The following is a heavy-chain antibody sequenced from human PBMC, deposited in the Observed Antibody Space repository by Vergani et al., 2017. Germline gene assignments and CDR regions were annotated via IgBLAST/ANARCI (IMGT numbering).Heavy chain of an antibody. CDR2: IYYSGST. J-gene: IGHJ6*02. Sequence: QVQLQESGPGLVKPSETLSLTCTVSGGSVSSGSYYWSWIRQPPGKGLEWIGYIYYSGSTNYNPSLKSRVTISVDTSKNQFSLKLSSVTAADPAVYYCVASSGGIFGVVYYYYGMDVWGQGTTVTVSS. V-gene: IGHV4-61*01. CDR3: VASSGGIFGVVYYYYGMDV. CDR1: GGSVSSGSYY. D-gene: IGHD3-3*01.